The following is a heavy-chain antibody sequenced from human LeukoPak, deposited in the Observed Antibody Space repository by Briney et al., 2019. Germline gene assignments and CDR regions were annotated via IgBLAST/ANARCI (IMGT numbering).Heavy chain of an antibody. CDR2: IWYDGSNK. V-gene: IGHV3-30*02. CDR1: GFTFSSYG. D-gene: IGHD2-21*02. Sequence: GGSLRLSCAASGFTFSSYGMHWVRQAPGKGLEWVAVIWYDGSNKYYADSVKGRFTISRDNSKNTLYLQMNSLRAEDTAVYYCASIVVVTATLDAFDIWGQGTMVTVSS. CDR3: ASIVVVTATLDAFDI. J-gene: IGHJ3*02.